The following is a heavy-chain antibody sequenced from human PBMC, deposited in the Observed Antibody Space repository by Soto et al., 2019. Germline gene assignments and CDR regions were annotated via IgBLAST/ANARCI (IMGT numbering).Heavy chain of an antibody. D-gene: IGHD2-21*02. CDR2: IYYSGST. V-gene: IGHV4-59*01. J-gene: IGHJ4*02. CDR1: GGSISSYY. CDR3: AGCGGDCYGYPSFDY. Sequence: SETLSLTCTVSGGSISSYYCSWIRQPPGKGLEWIGYIYYSGSTNYNPSLKSRVTISVDTSKNQFSLKLSSVTAADTAVYYCAGCGGDCYGYPSFDYWGQGTLVTVSS.